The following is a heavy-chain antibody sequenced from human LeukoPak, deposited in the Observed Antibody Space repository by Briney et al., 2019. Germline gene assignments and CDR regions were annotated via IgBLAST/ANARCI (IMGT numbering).Heavy chain of an antibody. D-gene: IGHD3-10*01. J-gene: IGHJ4*02. CDR1: GFTFSSYE. CDR2: IKEDGSEK. V-gene: IGHV3-7*01. Sequence: GGSLRLSCAASGFTFSSYEMNWVRQAPGKGLEWVANIKEDGSEKYYVDSVKGRFTISRDNAKNSLYLQMNSLRVEDTAVYYCAKDIGSYYDYWGQGILVTVSS. CDR3: AKDIGSYYDY.